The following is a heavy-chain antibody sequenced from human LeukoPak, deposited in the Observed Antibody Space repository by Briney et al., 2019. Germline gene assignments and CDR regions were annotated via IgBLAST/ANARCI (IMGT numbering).Heavy chain of an antibody. CDR1: GGSISSGGYY. J-gene: IGHJ4*02. Sequence: SQTLSLTCTVSGGSISSGGYYWSWIRQPPGRGLEWIGYIYHSGSTYYNPSLKSRVTISVDRSKNQFSLKLSSGTASDTAVYYCARDFQRLVPFYYFDYWGQGTLVTVSS. V-gene: IGHV4-30-2*01. D-gene: IGHD6-13*01. CDR2: IYHSGST. CDR3: ARDFQRLVPFYYFDY.